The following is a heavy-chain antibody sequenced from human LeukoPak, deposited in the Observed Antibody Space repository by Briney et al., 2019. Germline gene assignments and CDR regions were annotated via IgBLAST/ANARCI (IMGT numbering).Heavy chain of an antibody. CDR2: INPNSGDT. J-gene: IGHJ4*02. CDR1: GYTFTGYY. D-gene: IGHD3-22*01. CDR3: ARDSSGPLYYFDY. V-gene: IGHV1-2*06. Sequence: GASVKVSCKTSGYTFTGYYLHWVRRAPGQGLEWMGRINPNSGDTNFAQKFQGRVTMTRDTSISTAYMELTRLRSDDTAVYYCARDSSGPLYYFDYWGQGTLVTVSS.